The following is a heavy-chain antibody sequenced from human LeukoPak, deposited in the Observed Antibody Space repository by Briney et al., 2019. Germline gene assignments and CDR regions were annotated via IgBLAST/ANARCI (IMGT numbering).Heavy chain of an antibody. V-gene: IGHV3-74*01. D-gene: IGHD6-19*01. CDR1: GYTFSSHW. Sequence: GGSLRLSCAASGYTFSSHWMHWVRQAPGKGLVWVSRINSDGSSISYADSVKGRFTISRDNVKNTLYLQMNSLRAEDTAVYYCARDAGNSGYGMDVWGQGTTVTVSS. J-gene: IGHJ6*02. CDR2: INSDGSSI. CDR3: ARDAGNSGYGMDV.